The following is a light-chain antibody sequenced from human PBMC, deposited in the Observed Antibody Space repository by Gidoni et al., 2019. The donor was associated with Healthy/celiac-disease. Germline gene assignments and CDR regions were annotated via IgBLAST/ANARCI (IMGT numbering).Light chain of an antibody. Sequence: EIVLTQSPGTLYLSPGERATISCRASKSVSSSYLDWYQKKDDQAPRLLIYGASISATGIPDRFSCSGSGTYFTLTISRLEPEDFAVYYCQHYGSSPKTFGQGTKVEIK. CDR1: KSVSSSY. J-gene: IGKJ1*01. CDR3: QHYGSSPKT. CDR2: GAS. V-gene: IGKV3-20*01.